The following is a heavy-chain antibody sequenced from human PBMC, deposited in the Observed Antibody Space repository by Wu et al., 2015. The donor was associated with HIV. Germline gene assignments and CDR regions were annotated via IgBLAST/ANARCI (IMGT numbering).Heavy chain of an antibody. V-gene: IGHV1-2*07. J-gene: IGHJ4*02. D-gene: IGHD2-15*01. CDR1: GYTSTGHY. CDR2: MNPNSGGT. Sequence: QVQLLQSGAEVKKPGASVKVSCQTSGYTSTGHYTHWVRQAPGHRPEWMGWMNPNSGGTTYAPKFQGRVTMTRDTSTSTAYLELGSLRSDDTAVYYCARDFCSGGFCHYFFDSWGQGTLVTVSS. CDR3: ARDFCSGGFCHYFFDS.